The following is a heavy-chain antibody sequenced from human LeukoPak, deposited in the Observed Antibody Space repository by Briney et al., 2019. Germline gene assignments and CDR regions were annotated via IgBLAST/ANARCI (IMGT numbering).Heavy chain of an antibody. D-gene: IGHD2/OR15-2a*01. CDR3: ARHDPVGHFLRGMDV. Sequence: SETLSLTCAVSGGSISGYFWSWSRQPPGKGLEWIGYIYYTGSTTYNPSLRSRVTMSVDVSKNQFSLDLTSVTAAGTAVYYCARHDPVGHFLRGMDVWGQGTTVTVSS. CDR2: IYYTGST. CDR1: GGSISGYF. V-gene: IGHV4-59*08. J-gene: IGHJ6*02.